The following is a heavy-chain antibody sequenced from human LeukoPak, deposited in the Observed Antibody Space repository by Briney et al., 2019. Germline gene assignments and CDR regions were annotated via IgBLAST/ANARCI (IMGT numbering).Heavy chain of an antibody. Sequence: PSETLSLTCAVYGGSFSGYYWSWIRQPPGKGLEWIGEINHSGSTNYNPSLKSRVTISVDTSKDQFSLKLSSVTAADTAVYYCARVACSSTSCYDNWFDPWGQGTLVTVSS. D-gene: IGHD2-2*01. CDR3: ARVACSSTSCYDNWFDP. V-gene: IGHV4-34*01. CDR2: INHSGST. J-gene: IGHJ5*02. CDR1: GGSFSGYY.